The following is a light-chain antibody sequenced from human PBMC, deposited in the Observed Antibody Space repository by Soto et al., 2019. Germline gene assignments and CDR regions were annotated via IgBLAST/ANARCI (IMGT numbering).Light chain of an antibody. V-gene: IGKV3-15*01. CDR3: QQYNNWPRK. Sequence: EIMMAQSPVILSVSPGETATLSCRASQSISSDLAWLQQKPGQSPRLLIYDASTRATGIPARFSGSGSGTEFTLTISSLQSEDFAVYYCQQYNNWPRKFGLGTKVDSK. CDR1: QSISSD. J-gene: IGKJ1*01. CDR2: DAS.